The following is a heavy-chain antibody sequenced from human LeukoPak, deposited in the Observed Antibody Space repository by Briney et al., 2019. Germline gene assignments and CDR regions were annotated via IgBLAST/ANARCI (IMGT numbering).Heavy chain of an antibody. CDR1: GFTFSRDW. J-gene: IGHJ4*02. V-gene: IGHV3-74*01. CDR3: TRGSYYFNY. CDR2: INADESST. Sequence: PGGSLRLSCAASGFTFSRDWMHWVRQAPGGGLVWVSRINADESSTAYADSVKGRFIISRDNAKNTLYLQMNSLRVEDTAVYYCTRGSYYFNYWGQGTLVTVSS.